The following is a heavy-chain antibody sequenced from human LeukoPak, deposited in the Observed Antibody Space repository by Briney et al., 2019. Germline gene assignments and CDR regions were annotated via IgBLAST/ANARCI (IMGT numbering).Heavy chain of an antibody. D-gene: IGHD3-22*01. Sequence: ASVKVSCKASGYTFTGYHMHWVRQAPGQGLEWMGWINPNSGGTNYAQKFQGRVTMTRDTSISTAYMELSRLRSDDTAVYYCAREKERIDSSGYPHDYWGQGTLVTVSS. J-gene: IGHJ4*02. CDR1: GYTFTGYH. CDR2: INPNSGGT. CDR3: AREKERIDSSGYPHDY. V-gene: IGHV1-2*02.